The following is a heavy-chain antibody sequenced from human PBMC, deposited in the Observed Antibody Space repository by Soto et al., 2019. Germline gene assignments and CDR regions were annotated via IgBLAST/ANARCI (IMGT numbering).Heavy chain of an antibody. D-gene: IGHD3-22*01. J-gene: IGHJ4*02. V-gene: IGHV1-69*12. CDR3: AREEYDSIGSIRDY. Sequence: QVQLVQSGAEVKKPGSSVKVSCKASGGTFSSYAISWVRQAPGQGLEWMGGIIPIFGTANDAQKFQGRVPIAADESRSTAYRELSSLRSEDTAVSYCAREEYDSIGSIRDYWGQGTLVTVSS. CDR2: IIPIFGTA. CDR1: GGTFSSYA.